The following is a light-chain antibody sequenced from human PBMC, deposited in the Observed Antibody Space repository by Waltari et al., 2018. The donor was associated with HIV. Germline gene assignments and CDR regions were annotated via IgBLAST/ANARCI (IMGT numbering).Light chain of an antibody. CDR3: QQYGALFT. CDR2: GAS. J-gene: IGKJ3*01. Sequence: EIVLTQSPGTLSLSPGERATLSCRASESVSNRYLAWYQQKPGQAPSLLIYGASSRATGVPDRFSGSGSGTDFTLTISGLEPEDLAVYYWQQYGALFTFGPGTKVDIK. CDR1: ESVSNRY. V-gene: IGKV3-20*01.